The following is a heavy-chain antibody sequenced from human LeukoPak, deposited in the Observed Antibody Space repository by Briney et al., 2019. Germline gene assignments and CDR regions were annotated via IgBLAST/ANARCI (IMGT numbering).Heavy chain of an antibody. CDR3: ARGRGYGGNYLRSFDI. Sequence: SETLSLTCTVSGDSIGSYFWSGIRQPPGKGLEWSGYNSGSTNYNPSLKSRVTILLDRSKNQFSLKMSSVTAADTAIYYCARGRGYGGNYLRSFDIWGQGTMVTVSS. CDR2: NSGST. D-gene: IGHD1-26*01. V-gene: IGHV4-59*08. J-gene: IGHJ3*02. CDR1: GDSIGSYF.